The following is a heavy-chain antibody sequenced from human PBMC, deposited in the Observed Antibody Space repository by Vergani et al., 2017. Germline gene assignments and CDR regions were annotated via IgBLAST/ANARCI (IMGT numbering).Heavy chain of an antibody. CDR2: VFHSGSA. V-gene: IGHV4-38-2*02. CDR1: GYSISRGYY. CDR3: ARQFWVSQGVGAFET. Sequence: QVQLQESGPGLVKPSETLSLTCSVSGYSISRGYYWVWTRQPPGKGLEWIATVFHSGSAYYNPSLRRRVTISVETSKNQFSLRLTTLTAADTAVYYCARQFWVSQGVGAFETRVRGTEVSVSS. D-gene: IGHD3-16*01. J-gene: IGHJ3*02.